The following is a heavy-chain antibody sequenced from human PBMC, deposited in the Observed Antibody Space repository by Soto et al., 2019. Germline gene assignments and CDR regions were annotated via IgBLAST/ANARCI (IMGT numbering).Heavy chain of an antibody. J-gene: IGHJ6*02. D-gene: IGHD3-22*01. CDR1: GCTFSSYA. Sequence: SVKVSCKASGCTFSSYAISWVRQAPGQGLEWMGGIIPIFGTANYAQKFQGRVTITADESTSTAYMELSSLRSEDTAVYYCARDKPPSLIVVDITADPWSYCGMGAWGQGTTVTVSS. V-gene: IGHV1-69*13. CDR3: ARDKPPSLIVVDITADPWSYCGMGA. CDR2: IIPIFGTA.